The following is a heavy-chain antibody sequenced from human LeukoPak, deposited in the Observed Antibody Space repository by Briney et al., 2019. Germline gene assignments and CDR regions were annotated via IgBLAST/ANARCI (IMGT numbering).Heavy chain of an antibody. J-gene: IGHJ4*02. CDR2: INHSGST. D-gene: IGHD3-10*01. CDR3: AMAYGSGSYQVY. Sequence: SETLSLTCAVYGGSFSGYYWSWIRQPPGKGLEWIGEINHSGSTNYNPSLESRVTISVDTSKNQFSLKLSSVTAADTAVYYCAMAYGSGSYQVYWGQGTLVTVSS. CDR1: GGSFSGYY. V-gene: IGHV4-34*01.